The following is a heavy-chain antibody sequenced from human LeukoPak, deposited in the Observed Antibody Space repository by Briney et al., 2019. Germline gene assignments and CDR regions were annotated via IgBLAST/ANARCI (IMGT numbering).Heavy chain of an antibody. CDR1: GGSISSYY. V-gene: IGHV4-59*01. CDR2: IYYSGST. CDR3: ARSLGYCSSTSCYAWLDP. J-gene: IGHJ5*02. D-gene: IGHD2-2*01. Sequence: SETLSLTCTVSGGSISSYYWSWIRQPPGKGLEWIGYIYYSGSTNYNPSLKSRVTISVDTSKNQFSLKLSSVTAADTAVYYCARSLGYCSSTSCYAWLDPWGQGTLVTVSS.